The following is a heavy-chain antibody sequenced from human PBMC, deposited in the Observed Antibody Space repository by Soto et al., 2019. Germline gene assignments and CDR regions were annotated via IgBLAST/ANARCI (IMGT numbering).Heavy chain of an antibody. D-gene: IGHD6-13*01. J-gene: IGHJ4*02. CDR3: AKAPGYSSSWYLLDY. V-gene: IGHV3-43*01. Sequence: GGSLRLSCAASGFTFDDYTMHWVRQAPGKGLEWVSLISWDGGSTYYADSVKGRFTISRDNSKNSLYLQMNSLRTEDTALYYCAKAPGYSSSWYLLDYWGQGTLVTVSS. CDR2: ISWDGGST. CDR1: GFTFDDYT.